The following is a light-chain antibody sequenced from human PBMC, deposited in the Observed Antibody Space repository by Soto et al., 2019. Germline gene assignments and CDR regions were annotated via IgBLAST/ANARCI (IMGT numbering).Light chain of an antibody. Sequence: QSVLTQPASVSGSPGQSITISCTGTSSEVGGYNYVSWYQQHPGKAPKLMIYEVSNRPSGVSNRFSGSKSGNTASLTISGLQAEDEADYYCSSYTSSSTLVVGGGTKVTVL. V-gene: IGLV2-14*01. CDR3: SSYTSSSTLV. CDR2: EVS. CDR1: SSEVGGYNY. J-gene: IGLJ2*01.